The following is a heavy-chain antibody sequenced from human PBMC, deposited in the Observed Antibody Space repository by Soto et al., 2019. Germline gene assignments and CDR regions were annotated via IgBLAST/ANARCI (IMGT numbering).Heavy chain of an antibody. CDR3: AKEYCTNGVCSPAFDY. Sequence: GGSLRLSCTASGFTFNTYAMSWVRQAPGKGLEWVSAISGSGGSTYYADSVKGRFTISRDNSKNTLYLQMNSLRAEDTAVYYCAKEYCTNGVCSPAFDYWGQGTLVTVSS. CDR2: ISGSGGST. CDR1: GFTFNTYA. D-gene: IGHD2-8*01. V-gene: IGHV3-23*01. J-gene: IGHJ4*02.